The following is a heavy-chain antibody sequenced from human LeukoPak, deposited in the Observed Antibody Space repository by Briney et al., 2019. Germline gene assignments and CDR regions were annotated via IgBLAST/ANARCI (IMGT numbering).Heavy chain of an antibody. CDR1: GGSFSGYY. Sequence: SETLSLTRAVYGGSFSGYYWSWIRQPPGKGLEWIGEINHSGSTNYNPSLKSRVTISVDTSKNQFSLKLSSVTGADTAVYYCARLKRYDFWSGYYTNAYYYMDVWGKGTTVTVSS. D-gene: IGHD3-3*01. CDR2: INHSGST. J-gene: IGHJ6*03. CDR3: ARLKRYDFWSGYYTNAYYYMDV. V-gene: IGHV4-34*01.